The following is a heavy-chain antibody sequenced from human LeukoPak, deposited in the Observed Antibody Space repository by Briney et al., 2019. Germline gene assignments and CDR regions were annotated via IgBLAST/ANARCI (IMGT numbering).Heavy chain of an antibody. J-gene: IGHJ4*02. CDR2: SSSSGSTI. Sequence: GGSLRLSCAASGFTFCSYEMNWVRQAPGKGLEWVSHSSSSGSTIYYAGSVKGRFTIARDNAKNSVYLQMNSLRAEDTAVYYCARGSLHSAYGFDYWGQGTLVTVSS. D-gene: IGHD5-12*01. CDR1: GFTFCSYE. V-gene: IGHV3-48*03. CDR3: ARGSLHSAYGFDY.